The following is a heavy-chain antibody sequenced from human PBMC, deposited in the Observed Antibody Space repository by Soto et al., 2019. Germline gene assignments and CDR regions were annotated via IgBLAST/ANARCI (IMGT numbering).Heavy chain of an antibody. V-gene: IGHV4-31*03. CDR2: NNYRADT. Sequence: QVQLQESGPGLVKPSQTLSLTCIVSGGSIDNNGYSWTWIRQRPGGGLEWLGPNNYRADTYYTPSLKSRITISLDTSQNHFSLWLTSVTAADTGIYYCARGGSGWKALNYFDSWGQGILVTVSS. J-gene: IGHJ4*02. CDR3: ARGGSGWKALNYFDS. CDR1: GGSIDNNGYS. D-gene: IGHD6-19*01.